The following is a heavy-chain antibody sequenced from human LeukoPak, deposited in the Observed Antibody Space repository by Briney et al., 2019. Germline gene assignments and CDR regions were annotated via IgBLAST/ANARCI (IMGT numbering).Heavy chain of an antibody. CDR3: ARLSWVGYFDWTKRDGGGY. CDR1: GFTFSSYA. D-gene: IGHD3-9*01. CDR2: ISYDGSNK. Sequence: PGGSLRLSCAASGFTFSSYAMHWVRQAPGKGLEWVAVISYDGSNKYYADSVKGRFTISRDNSKNTLYLQMNSLRAEDTAVYYCARLSWVGYFDWTKRDGGGYWGQGTLVTVSS. J-gene: IGHJ4*02. V-gene: IGHV3-30-3*01.